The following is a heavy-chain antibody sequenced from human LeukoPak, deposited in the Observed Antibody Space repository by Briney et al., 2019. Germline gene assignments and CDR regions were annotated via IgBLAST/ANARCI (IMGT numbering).Heavy chain of an antibody. CDR1: GGSISSSNW. V-gene: IGHV4-4*02. CDR2: IYHSGST. D-gene: IGHD2-2*01. Sequence: SGTLSLTCAVSGGSISSSNWWSWVRQPPGKGLEWIGEIYHSGSTNYNPSLKSRVTISVDKSKNQFSLKLSPVTAADTAVYYCARDLGVVPAWGWFDPWGQGTLVTVSS. J-gene: IGHJ5*02. CDR3: ARDLGVVPAWGWFDP.